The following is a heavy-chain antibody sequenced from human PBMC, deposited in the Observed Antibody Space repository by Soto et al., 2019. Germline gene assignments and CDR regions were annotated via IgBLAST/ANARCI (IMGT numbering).Heavy chain of an antibody. Sequence: SETLSLTCTVSGGSISNYYWSWIRQPPGKGLQWIGYIFSSGSTNYNPSLKSRVTISVNTSKNQFSLNLNSVTAADTAVYYCARDGKGAAYTNGPYYFDYWGQGALVTVSS. V-gene: IGHV4-59*08. CDR3: ARDGKGAAYTNGPYYFDY. CDR2: IFSSGST. J-gene: IGHJ4*02. CDR1: GGSISNYY. D-gene: IGHD2-8*01.